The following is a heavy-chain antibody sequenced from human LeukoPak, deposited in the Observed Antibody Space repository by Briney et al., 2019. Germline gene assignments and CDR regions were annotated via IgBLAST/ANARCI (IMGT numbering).Heavy chain of an antibody. Sequence: SETLSLTCAVYGGSFSGYYWSWIRQPPGKGLEWIGEINHSGSTNYNPSLKSRVTISVDTSKNQFSLKLSSVTAADTAVYYCARGIPRITIFGVVIMPYYYYYYMDVWGKGTTVTVSS. CDR2: INHSGST. CDR3: ARGIPRITIFGVVIMPYYYYYYMDV. CDR1: GGSFSGYY. D-gene: IGHD3-3*01. V-gene: IGHV4-34*01. J-gene: IGHJ6*03.